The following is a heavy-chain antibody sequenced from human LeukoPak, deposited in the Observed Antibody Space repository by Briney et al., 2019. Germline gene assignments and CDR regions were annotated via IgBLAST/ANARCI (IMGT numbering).Heavy chain of an antibody. Sequence: ASVKVSCKASGYTFTGYYMHWVRRAPGQGLEWMGWINPNSGGTNYAQKFQGRVTMTRDTSISTAYMELSMLRSDDTAVYYCAREAVDGEGNWFDPWGQGTLVTVSS. CDR2: INPNSGGT. V-gene: IGHV1-2*02. CDR1: GYTFTGYY. D-gene: IGHD5-12*01. J-gene: IGHJ5*02. CDR3: AREAVDGEGNWFDP.